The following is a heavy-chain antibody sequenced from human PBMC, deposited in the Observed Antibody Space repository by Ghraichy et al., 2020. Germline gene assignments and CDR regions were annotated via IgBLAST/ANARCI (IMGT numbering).Heavy chain of an antibody. D-gene: IGHD3-10*01. J-gene: IGHJ4*02. CDR2: ISAGGST. V-gene: IGHV4-4*07. CDR3: ARGVFGLGTDY. Sequence: SETLSLTCTVSGGSISVYYWNWIRQPAGKGLEWIGRISAGGSTNYNPSLTSRVTMSVDTSKNQFSLNLNSVTAADTAIYYCARGVFGLGTDYWGQGTLVTVSS. CDR1: GGSISVYY.